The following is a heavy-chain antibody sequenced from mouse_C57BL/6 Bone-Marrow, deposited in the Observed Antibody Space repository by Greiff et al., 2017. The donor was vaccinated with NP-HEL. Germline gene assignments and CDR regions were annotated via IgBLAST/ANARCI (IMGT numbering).Heavy chain of an antibody. J-gene: IGHJ3*01. CDR2: ISSGRSTI. Sequence: EVKLVASGGGLVKPGGSLKLSCAASGFTFSDYGMHWVRQAPEKGLEWVAYISSGRSTIYYADTVKGRFTISRDNAKNTLFLQMTSLRSEDTAMYYCARYYYGTLAWFAYWGQGTLVTVSA. CDR1: GFTFSDYG. D-gene: IGHD1-1*01. CDR3: ARYYYGTLAWFAY. V-gene: IGHV5-17*01.